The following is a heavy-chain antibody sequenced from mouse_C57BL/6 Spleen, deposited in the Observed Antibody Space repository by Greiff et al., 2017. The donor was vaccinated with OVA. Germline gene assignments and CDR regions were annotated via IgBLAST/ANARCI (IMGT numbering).Heavy chain of an antibody. CDR3: ARGAGTGTFRDFDY. V-gene: IGHV1-81*01. Sequence: VQLQESGAELARPGASVKLSCKASGYTFTSYGISWVKQRTGPGLEWIGEIYPRSGNTYYNEKFKGKATLTADKSSSTAYMELRSLTSEDSAVYFCARGAGTGTFRDFDYWGQGTTLTVSS. D-gene: IGHD4-1*01. CDR1: GYTFTSYG. CDR2: IYPRSGNT. J-gene: IGHJ2*01.